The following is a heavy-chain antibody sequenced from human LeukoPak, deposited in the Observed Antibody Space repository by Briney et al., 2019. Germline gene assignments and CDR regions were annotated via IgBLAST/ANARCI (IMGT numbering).Heavy chain of an antibody. V-gene: IGHV3-23*01. CDR1: GFTFSSYA. Sequence: PGGSLRLSCAASGFTFSSYAMSWVRQAPGKGLEWVSAISGSGGSTYYADSVKGRFTLSRDNSKNMLFLQMNSLRAEDTAVYYCARGRNTRSLDYWGQGTLVTVSS. J-gene: IGHJ4*02. CDR2: ISGSGGST. D-gene: IGHD2-15*01. CDR3: ARGRNTRSLDY.